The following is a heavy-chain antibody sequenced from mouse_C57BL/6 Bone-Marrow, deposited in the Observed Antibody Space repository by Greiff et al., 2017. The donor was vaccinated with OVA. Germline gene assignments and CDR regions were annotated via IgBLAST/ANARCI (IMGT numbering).Heavy chain of an antibody. Sequence: EVKLMESGGGLVQPGGSMKLSCVASGFTFSNYWMNWVRQSPEKGLEWVAQIRLKSDNYATHYAVSVKGRFTISRDDSKSSIYLQRNNLRAEDTGIYYCTVTTVVRDYGGQGTSVTVSS. D-gene: IGHD1-1*01. J-gene: IGHJ4*01. CDR1: GFTFSNYW. CDR3: TVTTVVRDY. V-gene: IGHV6-3*01. CDR2: IRLKSDNYAT.